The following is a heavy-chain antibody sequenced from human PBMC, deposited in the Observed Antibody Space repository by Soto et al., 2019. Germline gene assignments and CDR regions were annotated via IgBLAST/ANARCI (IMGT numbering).Heavy chain of an antibody. CDR3: ARNGSYYDFWSGYYFGGGMDV. J-gene: IGHJ6*02. V-gene: IGHV4-34*01. Sequence: QVQLQQWGAGLLKPSETLSLTCAVYGGSFSGYYWSWIRQPPGKGLEWIGEINHSGSTNYNPSLKSRVTISVDTSKHQFSLQLSSVTAADTAVYYCARNGSYYDFWSGYYFGGGMDVWGQGTTVTVSS. CDR1: GGSFSGYY. CDR2: INHSGST. D-gene: IGHD3-3*01.